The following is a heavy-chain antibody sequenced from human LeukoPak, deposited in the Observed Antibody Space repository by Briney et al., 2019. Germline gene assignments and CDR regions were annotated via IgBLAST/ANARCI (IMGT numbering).Heavy chain of an antibody. Sequence: PGGSLRLSCRASGFTFSDYYMNWIRQAPGKGLEWLSYISSSVSTIYYADSVKGRFTISRDNAKNSLYLQMNSLRAADTAVYYCVRAISGYYPLGGQGTLVTVSS. J-gene: IGHJ4*02. D-gene: IGHD3-3*01. V-gene: IGHV3-11*01. CDR1: GFTFSDYY. CDR3: VRAISGYYPL. CDR2: ISSSVSTI.